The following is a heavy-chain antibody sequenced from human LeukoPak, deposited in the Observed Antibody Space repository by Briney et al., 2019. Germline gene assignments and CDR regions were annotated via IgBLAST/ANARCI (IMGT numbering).Heavy chain of an antibody. D-gene: IGHD5-12*01. V-gene: IGHV4-39*07. Sequence: SETLSLTCTVSGGSISSSSYYWSWIRQPPGKGLEWIGEINHSGSTNYNPSLKSRVTISVDTSKNQFSLKLSSVTAADTAVYYCARGGWLRKFDYWGQGTLVTVSS. CDR3: ARGGWLRKFDY. CDR2: INHSGST. CDR1: GGSISSSSYY. J-gene: IGHJ4*02.